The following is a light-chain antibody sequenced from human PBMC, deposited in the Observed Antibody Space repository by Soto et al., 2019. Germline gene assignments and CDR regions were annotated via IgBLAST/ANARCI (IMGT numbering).Light chain of an antibody. CDR1: QTISSW. CDR2: KAS. V-gene: IGKV1-5*03. CDR3: QQSYSTPRT. J-gene: IGKJ3*01. Sequence: DIQMTQSPSTLSGSVGDRVTITCRASQTISSWLAWYQQKPGKAPKLLIYKASTLKSGVPSRFSGSGSGTEFTLTIRSLQPEDFATYYCQQSYSTPRTFGPGTKVDIK.